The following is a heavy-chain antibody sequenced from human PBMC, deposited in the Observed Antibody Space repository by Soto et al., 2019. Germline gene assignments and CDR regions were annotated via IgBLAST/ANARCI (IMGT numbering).Heavy chain of an antibody. CDR2: IDPSDSYT. CDR3: ASWSNYYGSGSYYNPVTNYYYGMDV. V-gene: IGHV5-10-1*01. CDR1: GYSFASYW. J-gene: IGHJ6*02. Sequence: GESLKISCKGSGYSFASYWISWVRQMPGKGLEWMGRIDPSDSYTNYSPSFQGHVTISADKSISTAYLQWSSLKASDTAMYYCASWSNYYGSGSYYNPVTNYYYGMDVWGQGTTVTVSS. D-gene: IGHD3-10*01.